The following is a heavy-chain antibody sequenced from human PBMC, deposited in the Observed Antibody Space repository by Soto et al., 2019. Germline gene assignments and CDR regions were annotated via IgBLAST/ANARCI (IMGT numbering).Heavy chain of an antibody. Sequence: SETLSLTCTVSGGSISSYYWSWIRQPPGKGLEWIGYIYYSGSTNYNPSLKSRVTISVDTSKNQFSLKLSSVTAADTAVYYCARAHSSSWTSSGEWFDPWGQGTLVTVSS. V-gene: IGHV4-59*01. CDR3: ARAHSSSWTSSGEWFDP. CDR2: IYYSGST. D-gene: IGHD6-13*01. J-gene: IGHJ5*02. CDR1: GGSISSYY.